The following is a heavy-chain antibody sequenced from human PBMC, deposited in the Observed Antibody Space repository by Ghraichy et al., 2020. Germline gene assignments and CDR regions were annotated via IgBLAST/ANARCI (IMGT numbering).Heavy chain of an antibody. V-gene: IGHV3-53*01. CDR3: ARIRPSNSWGYFFDY. Sequence: GGSLRLSCAASGFIVGSNYMSWVRQAPGKGLEWVSIIYTGGSTYYADSVKGRFTISRDNSKSTAYLQMNSLRADDTAVYYCARIRPSNSWGYFFDYWGQGTLLTVSS. D-gene: IGHD3-22*01. CDR1: GFIVGSNY. J-gene: IGHJ4*02. CDR2: IYTGGST.